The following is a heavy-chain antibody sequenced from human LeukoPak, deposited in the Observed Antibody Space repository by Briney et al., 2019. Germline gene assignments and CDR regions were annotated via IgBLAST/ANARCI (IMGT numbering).Heavy chain of an antibody. CDR1: GYTFTGYY. CDR2: INPNSGGT. CDR3: ASHASHPAAHAFDI. V-gene: IGHV1-2*02. D-gene: IGHD2-2*01. J-gene: IGHJ3*02. Sequence: ASVKVSCKASGYTFTGYYMHWVRQAPGQGLEWMGWINPNSGGTNYAQKFQGRVTMTRDTSISTAYMELSRLRSDDAAVYYCASHASHPAAHAFDIWGQGTMVTVSS.